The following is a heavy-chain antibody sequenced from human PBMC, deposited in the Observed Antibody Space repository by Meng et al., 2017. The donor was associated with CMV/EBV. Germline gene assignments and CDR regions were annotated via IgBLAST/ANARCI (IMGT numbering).Heavy chain of an antibody. CDR1: GFSLSTRGVG. V-gene: IGHV2-5*01. D-gene: IGHD3-9*01. Sequence: SGPTLVKPTQTLTLTCTFPGFSLSTRGVGVGWIRQPPGKALEWLALIYWNDDKRYNPSLKSRLTITKDTSKNQVVLTMTNMDPVDTATYYCAHRITISPVFDPWGQGTLVTVSS. J-gene: IGHJ5*02. CDR3: AHRITISPVFDP. CDR2: IYWNDDK.